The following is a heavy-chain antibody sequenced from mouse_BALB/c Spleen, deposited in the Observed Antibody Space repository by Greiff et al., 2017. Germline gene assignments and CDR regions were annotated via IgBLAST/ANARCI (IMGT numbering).Heavy chain of an antibody. V-gene: IGHV2-9*02. CDR3: AREDGNLYGNLWYFDD. CDR2: IWAGGST. D-gene: IGHD2-1*01. Sequence: VQLQQSGPGLVAPSQTLSITCTVSGFSLTSYGVHWVRQPPGKGLEWLGVIWAGGSTNYNSALMSRLSISKDNSKSQVFLKMNSLLTDDTAMYYGAREDGNLYGNLWYFDDWGAGTTVTVSS. J-gene: IGHJ1*01. CDR1: GFSLTSYG.